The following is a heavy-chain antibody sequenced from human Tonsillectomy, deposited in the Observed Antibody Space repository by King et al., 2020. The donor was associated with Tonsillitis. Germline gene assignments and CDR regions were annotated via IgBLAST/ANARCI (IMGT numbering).Heavy chain of an antibody. CDR2: LSGSGRST. V-gene: IGHV3-23*04. CDR1: GFTFSNYA. Sequence: VQLVESGGGLVQPGGSLRLSCAASGFTFSNYAMIWVRQAPGKGLEWVSGLSGSGRSTYYADSVKGRFTISTDNSKNTLYLQINSLRAEDTAVYYCAKVTVTSKVDFFDYWGQGTLVTVSS. J-gene: IGHJ4*02. CDR3: AKVTVTSKVDFFDY. D-gene: IGHD4-11*01.